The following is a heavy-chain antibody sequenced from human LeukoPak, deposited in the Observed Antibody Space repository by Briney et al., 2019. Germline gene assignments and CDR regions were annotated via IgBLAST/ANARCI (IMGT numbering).Heavy chain of an antibody. CDR1: GGSISSGGYS. V-gene: IGHV4-30-2*01. J-gene: IGHJ5*02. CDR3: ARHDYGALNWFDP. CDR2: IYHSGST. D-gene: IGHD4-17*01. Sequence: SETLSLTCAVSGGSISSGGYSWRWIRQPPGKGLEWIGYIYHSGSTYYNPSLKSRVTISVDRSKNQFSLKLSSVTAADTAVYYCARHDYGALNWFDPWGQGTLVTVSS.